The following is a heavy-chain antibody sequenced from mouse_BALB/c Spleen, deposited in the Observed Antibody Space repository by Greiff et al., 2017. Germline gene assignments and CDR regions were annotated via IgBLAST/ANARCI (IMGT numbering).Heavy chain of an antibody. CDR1: GYTFTSYV. D-gene: IGHD1-2*01. CDR3: ARDTTAGAGFAY. CDR2: INPYNDGT. V-gene: IGHV1-14*01. J-gene: IGHJ3*01. Sequence: EVQLQPSGPELVKPGASVKMSCKASGYTFTSYVMHWVKQKPGQGLEWIGYINPYNDGTKYNEKFKGKATLTSDKSSSTAYMELSSLTSEDSAVYYCARDTTAGAGFAYGGKGTRVTVSA.